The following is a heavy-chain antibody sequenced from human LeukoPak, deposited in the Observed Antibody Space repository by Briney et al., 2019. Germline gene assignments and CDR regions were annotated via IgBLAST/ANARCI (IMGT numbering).Heavy chain of an antibody. CDR2: ISGSGATT. J-gene: IGHJ6*02. D-gene: IGHD3-10*01. CDR1: DFIFSSNS. Sequence: GGSLRLSCVASDFIFSSNSMHWVRQAPGKGLEWVSVISGSGATTDYGDSVKGRFTVSRDNSKNTLYLQMNTLRAEDTAVYYCAKASLIIRGRGLMDVWGQGTPVIVSS. V-gene: IGHV3-23*01. CDR3: AKASLIIRGRGLMDV.